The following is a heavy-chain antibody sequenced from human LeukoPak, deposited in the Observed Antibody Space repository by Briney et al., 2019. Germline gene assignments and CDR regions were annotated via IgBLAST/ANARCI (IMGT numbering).Heavy chain of an antibody. CDR3: AKDQLRSESYYFYGADV. J-gene: IGHJ6*02. V-gene: IGHV3-23*01. D-gene: IGHD2-2*01. CDR2: ISGSGGTT. CDR1: GFTFSSYA. Sequence: GGSLRLSCAASGFTFSSYAMSWVRQAPGKGPEWVSAISGSGGTTYYADSVKGRFTISRDNSKNTLYLQMNSLRAGDTAVFYCAKDQLRSESYYFYGADVWGQGTTVTVSS.